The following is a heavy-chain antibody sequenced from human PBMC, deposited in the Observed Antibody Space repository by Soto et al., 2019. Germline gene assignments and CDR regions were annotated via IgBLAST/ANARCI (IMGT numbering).Heavy chain of an antibody. CDR1: GGSISSYD. Sequence: SETLCLTCTVAGGSISSYDWSWIRRPPGKGLEWIGYIYYSGSTNYNPSPKSRVTISVDTSKNQFSLKLSSVTAADTAVYYCTRSPPPIWGSYRQPLNWFGPRGQGTLVTVSS. J-gene: IGHJ5*02. V-gene: IGHV4-59*01. CDR2: IYYSGST. CDR3: TRSPPPIWGSYRQPLNWFGP. D-gene: IGHD3-16*02.